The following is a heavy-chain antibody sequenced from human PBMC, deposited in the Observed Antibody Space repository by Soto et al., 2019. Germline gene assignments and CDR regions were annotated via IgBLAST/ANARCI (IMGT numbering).Heavy chain of an antibody. J-gene: IGHJ5*02. CDR1: GGSISSYY. Sequence: PSETLSLTCTVSGGSISSYYWSWIRQPPGKGLEWIGYIYYSGSTNYNPSLKSRVTISVDTSKNQFSLKLSSVTAADTAVYYCARAEVAAALFDPWGQGTLVTVSS. CDR2: IYYSGST. CDR3: ARAEVAAALFDP. D-gene: IGHD6-13*01. V-gene: IGHV4-59*01.